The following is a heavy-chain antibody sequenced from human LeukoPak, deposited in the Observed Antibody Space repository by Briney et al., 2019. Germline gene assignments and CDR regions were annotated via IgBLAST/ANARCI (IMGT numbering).Heavy chain of an antibody. D-gene: IGHD1-26*01. J-gene: IGHJ4*02. CDR1: GYTLTELS. CDR2: FYLEDGET. Sequence: GASVKVSCKVSGYTLTELSMHWVRQAPGKGLEWMGGFYLEDGETIYAQKFQGRVTMTEDTSTDTAYMELSSLRSEDTAVYYCETVKWELPYTFDYWGQGTLVTVSS. V-gene: IGHV1-24*01. CDR3: ETVKWELPYTFDY.